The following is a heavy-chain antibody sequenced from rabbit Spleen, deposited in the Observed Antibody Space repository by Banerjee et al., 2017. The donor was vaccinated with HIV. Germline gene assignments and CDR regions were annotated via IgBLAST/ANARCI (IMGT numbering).Heavy chain of an antibody. CDR1: GVSFSGNSY. Sequence: QSLEESGGDLVKPGASLTLTCTASGVSFSGNSYMCWVRQAPGKGLEWIACIDSSSSDFTYFASWAKGRFTISKTSSTTVTLQMTSLTAADTATYFCARDSGSSFSSYGMDLWGPGTLVTVS. V-gene: IGHV1S40*01. D-gene: IGHD8-1*01. CDR3: ARDSGSSFSSYGMDL. J-gene: IGHJ6*01. CDR2: IDSSSSDFT.